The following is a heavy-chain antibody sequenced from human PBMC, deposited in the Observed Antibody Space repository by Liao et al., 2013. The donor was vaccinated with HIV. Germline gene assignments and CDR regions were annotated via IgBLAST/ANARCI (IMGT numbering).Heavy chain of an antibody. CDR3: ARGRGTSAFDI. J-gene: IGHJ3*02. V-gene: IGHV4-39*07. D-gene: IGHD1-1*01. CDR2: IDHSGSS. Sequence: QLQLQEPGPGLVKPSETLSLTCTVSGASISSSSYYWGWIRQPPGKGLEWIGEIDHSGSSNYNPSLKSRVTISVDTSKNQFSLRLSSVTAADTAVYYCARGRGTSAFDIWGQGTMVTVSS. CDR1: GASISSSSYY.